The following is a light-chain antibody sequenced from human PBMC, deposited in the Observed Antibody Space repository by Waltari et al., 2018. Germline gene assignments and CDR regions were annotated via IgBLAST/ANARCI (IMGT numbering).Light chain of an antibody. CDR1: SSDLGGYNY. CDR3: SSYTSSNTGI. J-gene: IGLJ2*01. Sequence: QSALTQPASVSGPPGQSITISCTGTSSDLGGYNYVSWYQQHPGKAPKLMIYDVTVRPSGVSNRFSGSKSGNTASLTISGLQAEDEADYYCSSYTSSNTGIFGGGTKLTVL. V-gene: IGLV2-14*03. CDR2: DVT.